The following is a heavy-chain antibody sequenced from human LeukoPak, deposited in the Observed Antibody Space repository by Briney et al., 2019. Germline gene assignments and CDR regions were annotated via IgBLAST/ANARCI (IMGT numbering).Heavy chain of an antibody. D-gene: IGHD4-17*01. Sequence: PSETLSLTCTVSGGSITSGNYYWTWIQQPAGKGLEWIGRIYTGGSTNYNPSLKSRVTISMDTSKNQFSLKLSSVTAADTAVYFCARGFDYGDYWFDSWGQGSLVTVSS. CDR3: ARGFDYGDYWFDS. V-gene: IGHV4-61*02. CDR1: GGSITSGNYY. CDR2: IYTGGST. J-gene: IGHJ5*01.